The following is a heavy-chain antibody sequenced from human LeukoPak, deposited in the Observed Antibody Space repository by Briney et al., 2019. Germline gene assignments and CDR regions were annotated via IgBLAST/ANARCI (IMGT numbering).Heavy chain of an antibody. CDR3: ASGSGSYRTPYYYMDI. CDR2: IYSGGST. Sequence: SGGSLRLSCAASGFTVSSNYMSWVRQAPGKGLEWGSVIYSGGSTYYADSVKSRFTISRDNSKNTLYLQMNSLRAEDTAVYYCASGSGSYRTPYYYMDIWGTGTTVTVSS. J-gene: IGHJ6*03. CDR1: GFTVSSNY. D-gene: IGHD3-10*01. V-gene: IGHV3-53*01.